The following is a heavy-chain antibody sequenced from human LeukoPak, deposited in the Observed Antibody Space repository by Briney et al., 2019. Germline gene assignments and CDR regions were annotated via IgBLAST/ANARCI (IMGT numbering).Heavy chain of an antibody. CDR1: GFTFSSYA. Sequence: PGGSLRLSCAASGFTFSSYAMSWVRQAPGKGLEWVSAISGSGSSTYYADSVKGRFTISRDNSKNTLYLQMNSLRAEDTAVYYCASLYSSSWSYYGMGVWGKGTTVTVSS. V-gene: IGHV3-23*01. CDR3: ASLYSSSWSYYGMGV. CDR2: ISGSGSST. J-gene: IGHJ6*04. D-gene: IGHD6-13*01.